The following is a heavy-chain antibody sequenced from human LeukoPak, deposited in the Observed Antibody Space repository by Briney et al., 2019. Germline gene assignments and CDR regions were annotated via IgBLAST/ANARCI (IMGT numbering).Heavy chain of an antibody. CDR1: GGSFSGYY. D-gene: IGHD3-3*01. CDR3: ARGQTTYDFWSGYDY. V-gene: IGHV4-34*01. CDR2: INHSGST. Sequence: SSETLSLTCAVYGGSFSGYYWSWIRQPPGKGLEWIGEINHSGSTNYNPSLKSRVTISVDTSKNQFSLKLSSVTAADTAVYYCARGQTTYDFWSGYDYWGQGTLVTVSS. J-gene: IGHJ4*02.